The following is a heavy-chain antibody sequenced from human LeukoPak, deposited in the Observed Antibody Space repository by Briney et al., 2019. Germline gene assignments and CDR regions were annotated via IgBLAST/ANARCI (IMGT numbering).Heavy chain of an antibody. CDR1: GFTFGKYW. J-gene: IGHJ1*01. D-gene: IGHD3-10*01. CDR3: ARDYYGSIDL. V-gene: IGHV3-74*01. CDR2: INNDGST. Sequence: QTGGSLRLSCVASGFTFGKYWMHWVRQAPGKELVCISRINNDGSTVYADSVAGRFTISRDNARDTLYLQMNSLRVEDTAVYYCARDYYGSIDLWGQGTLVIVSS.